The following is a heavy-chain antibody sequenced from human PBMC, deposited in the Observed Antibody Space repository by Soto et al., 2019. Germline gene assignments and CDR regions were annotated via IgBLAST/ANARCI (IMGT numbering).Heavy chain of an antibody. V-gene: IGHV3-74*01. CDR2: INSDGSST. CDR1: GFTFSSYW. CDR3: ARVHKVFTVRTTLLRSWYFDL. D-gene: IGHD4-17*01. Sequence: EVQLVESGGGLVQPGGSLRLSCAASGFTFSSYWMHWVRQAPGKGLVWVSRINSDGSSTSYADSVKGRFTISRDNAKNTLYLQMNILRAEDTAVYYCARVHKVFTVRTTLLRSWYFDLWGRGTLVTVSS. J-gene: IGHJ2*01.